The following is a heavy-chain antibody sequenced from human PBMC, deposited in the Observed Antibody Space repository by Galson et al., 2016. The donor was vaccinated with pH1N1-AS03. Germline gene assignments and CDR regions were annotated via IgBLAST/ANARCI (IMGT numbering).Heavy chain of an antibody. CDR2: IYPGDSDT. J-gene: IGHJ4*02. V-gene: IGHV5-51*01. D-gene: IGHD6-13*01. CDR3: ARDAGTDYLDH. CDR1: GYSFARYW. Sequence: QSGAEVKKPGESLKISCKGSGYSFARYWIGWVRQMPRKGLEWMGVIYPGDSDTRYSPSFQGLVTISVDKTFNTAYLQWGSLEASDTAMYYCARDAGTDYLDHWGQGTLVTVPS.